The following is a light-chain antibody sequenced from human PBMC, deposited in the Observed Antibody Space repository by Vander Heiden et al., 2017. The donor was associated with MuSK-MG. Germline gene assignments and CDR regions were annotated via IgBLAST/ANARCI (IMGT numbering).Light chain of an antibody. Sequence: EIVMTQSPATLSVSPGERATLSCRASQSVGSDLAWYQQKPGQAPRLLIHGASTRATGIPARFSGSGYGKEFTLTISSRQSEDFAVYYCQQDNNWPPITFGGGTKVEIK. J-gene: IGKJ4*01. CDR1: QSVGSD. CDR3: QQDNNWPPIT. V-gene: IGKV3-15*01. CDR2: GAS.